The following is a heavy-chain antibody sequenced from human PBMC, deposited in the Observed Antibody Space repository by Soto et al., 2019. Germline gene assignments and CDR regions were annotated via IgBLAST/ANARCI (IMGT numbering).Heavy chain of an antibody. J-gene: IGHJ6*02. CDR1: GYSFTTYG. V-gene: IGHV1-18*01. CDR3: AKNEHPPYYYFPMDG. CDR2: ISGYNGDT. D-gene: IGHD2-21*01. Sequence: ASVKVSCKASGYSFTTYGISWVRQAPGQGLEWMGWISGYNGDTSNAQNFQDRVTMTIDRSTTTAYLELRSLTSDDTAVYYCAKNEHPPYYYFPMDGCCQG.